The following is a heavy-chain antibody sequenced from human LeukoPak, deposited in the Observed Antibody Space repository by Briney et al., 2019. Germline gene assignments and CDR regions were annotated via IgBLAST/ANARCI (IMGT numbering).Heavy chain of an antibody. D-gene: IGHD3-22*01. CDR2: ISSSGSTI. V-gene: IGHV3-48*04. CDR3: AKDIYYDSSGPQG. J-gene: IGHJ4*02. Sequence: GGSLRLSCAASGFTFSNAWMNWVRQAPGEGLEWVSYISSSGSTIYYADSVKGRFTISRDNTKNSLYLQMNSLGAEDTAVYYCAKDIYYDSSGPQGWGQGTLVTVSS. CDR1: GFTFSNAW.